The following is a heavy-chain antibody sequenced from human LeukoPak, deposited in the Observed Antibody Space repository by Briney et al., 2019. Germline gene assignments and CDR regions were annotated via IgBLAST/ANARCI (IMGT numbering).Heavy chain of an antibody. D-gene: IGHD6-13*01. Sequence: NPSETLSLTCTVSGGSISSSSYYWGWIRQPPGKGLEWIGYIYYSGSTNYNPSLKSRVTISVDTSKNQFSLKLSSVTAADTAVYYCARSRLSSSWDWPTDYWGQGTLVTVSS. CDR2: IYYSGST. V-gene: IGHV4-61*05. J-gene: IGHJ4*02. CDR1: GGSISSSSYY. CDR3: ARSRLSSSWDWPTDY.